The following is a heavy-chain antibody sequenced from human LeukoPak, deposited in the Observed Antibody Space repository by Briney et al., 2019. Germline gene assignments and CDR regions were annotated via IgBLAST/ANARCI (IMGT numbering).Heavy chain of an antibody. CDR3: ARGGTYYYDSSGLDY. J-gene: IGHJ4*02. CDR2: IYYSGST. D-gene: IGHD3-22*01. CDR1: VGSISSGGYY. Sequence: SVTLSLTCTVSVGSISSGGYYWSWIRPHPGKGLEWIGYIYYSGSTYYNPSLKSRVTISVDTSKNQFSLKLSSVTAADTAVYYCARGGTYYYDSSGLDYWGQGTLVTVSS. V-gene: IGHV4-31*03.